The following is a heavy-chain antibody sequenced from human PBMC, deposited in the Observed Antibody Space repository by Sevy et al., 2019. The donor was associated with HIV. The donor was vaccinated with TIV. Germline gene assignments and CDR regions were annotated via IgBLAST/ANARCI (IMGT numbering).Heavy chain of an antibody. V-gene: IGHV3-23*01. J-gene: IGHJ4*02. CDR2: FSAGGYT. CDR1: GFTFSAYA. Sequence: GGSLRLSCAASGFTFSAYAMAWVRQAPGKGLEWVSVFSAGGYTYYADSVKCRFTISRDNSKNTVYLQMNSLRAEDTAIYYCAKDLGDTTVRVFYFDHWGQGTLVTVSS. CDR3: AKDLGDTTVRVFYFDH. D-gene: IGHD1-1*01.